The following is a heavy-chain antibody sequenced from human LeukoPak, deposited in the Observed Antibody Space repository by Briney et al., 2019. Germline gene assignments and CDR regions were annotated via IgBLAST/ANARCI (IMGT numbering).Heavy chain of an antibody. D-gene: IGHD7-27*01. CDR2: ISPSGGST. V-gene: IGHV1-46*01. CDR3: AGGLSGAFDI. J-gene: IGHJ3*02. Sequence: ASVKVSCKAFGYTFTSNYMHWVRQAPGQGPEWMGVISPSGGSTTYAQKFQGRVTLTRDVSTSTDYLELSSLRSEDTAVYYCAGGLSGAFDIWGQGTMVTVSS. CDR1: GYTFTSNY.